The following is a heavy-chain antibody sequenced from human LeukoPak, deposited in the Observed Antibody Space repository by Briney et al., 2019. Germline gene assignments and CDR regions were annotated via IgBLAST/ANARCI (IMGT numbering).Heavy chain of an antibody. J-gene: IGHJ4*02. CDR3: ASHGWVTGTTKADY. D-gene: IGHD4-17*01. CDR2: IRQDGSER. V-gene: IGHV3-7*03. Sequence: GGSLRLSCAASGFTFSNYWMNWVRQAPGKGLEWVANIRQDGSERYYVDSVKGRFAISRDNAKNSLYLQMNSLRAEDTAVYYCASHGWVTGTTKADYWGQGTPVTVSS. CDR1: GFTFSNYW.